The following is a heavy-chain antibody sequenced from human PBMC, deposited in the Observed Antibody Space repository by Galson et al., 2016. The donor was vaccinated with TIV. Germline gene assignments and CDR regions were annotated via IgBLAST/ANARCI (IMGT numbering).Heavy chain of an antibody. J-gene: IGHJ2*01. D-gene: IGHD3-10*01. CDR3: AKDSGSYFSYWYLDL. V-gene: IGHV3-30*02. CDR2: IRYDGSNK. CDR1: GYMFGSYG. Sequence: SLRLSCAVSGYMFGSYGMHWVRQAPGKGLEWVAFIRYDGSNKYYADSVKGRFTISRDNSMNTLYLQMNSLRAEDTAVYYCAKDSGSYFSYWYLDLWGRGSLARVSS.